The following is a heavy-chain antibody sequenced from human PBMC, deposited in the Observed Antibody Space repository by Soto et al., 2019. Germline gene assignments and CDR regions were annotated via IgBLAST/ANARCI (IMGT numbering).Heavy chain of an antibody. J-gene: IGHJ6*03. D-gene: IGHD2-2*01. CDR1: GGSISSYY. Sequence: SETLSLTCTVSGGSISSYYWSWIRQPPGKGLEWMGYMYYSGSTNYNPSRKSRVTISVDTSNNQFSLKLSSMTAAGTAVYYCARTQYQLHYYYMDVWGKGTTVTVSS. CDR3: ARTQYQLHYYYMDV. CDR2: MYYSGST. V-gene: IGHV4-59*01.